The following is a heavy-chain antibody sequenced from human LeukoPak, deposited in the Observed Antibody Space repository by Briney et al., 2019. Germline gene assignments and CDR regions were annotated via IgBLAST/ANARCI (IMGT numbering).Heavy chain of an antibody. CDR3: ARDPSTAYYYDSPDYYYGMDV. Sequence: GGSLRLSCAASGFTSSSYWMSWVRQAPGKGLEWVANIKQDGSERSYVDPVKGRFTISRDNSKNTLYLQMNSLRAEDTAVYYCARDPSTAYYYDSPDYYYGMDVWGQGTTVTVSS. CDR2: IKQDGSER. CDR1: GFTSSSYW. D-gene: IGHD3-22*01. V-gene: IGHV3-7*01. J-gene: IGHJ6*02.